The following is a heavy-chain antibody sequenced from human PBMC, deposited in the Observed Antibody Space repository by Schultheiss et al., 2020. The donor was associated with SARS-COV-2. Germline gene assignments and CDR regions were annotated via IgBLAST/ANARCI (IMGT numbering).Heavy chain of an antibody. CDR1: GGSISSYY. CDR2: INHSGST. J-gene: IGHJ4*02. V-gene: IGHV4-59*08. D-gene: IGHD3-22*01. Sequence: SETLSLTCTVSGGSISSYYWSWIRQPPGKGLEWIGEINHSGSTNYNPSLKSRVTISVDTSKNQFSLKLSSVTAADTAVYYCARHISGDSSGYYTPHYFDYWGQGTLVTVSS. CDR3: ARHISGDSSGYYTPHYFDY.